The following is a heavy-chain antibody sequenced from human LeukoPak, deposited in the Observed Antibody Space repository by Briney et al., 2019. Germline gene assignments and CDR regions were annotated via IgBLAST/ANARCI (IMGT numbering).Heavy chain of an antibody. CDR1: GGSISSYY. Sequence: SETLSLTCTVSGGSISSYYWSWIRQPPGKGLEWIGYIYYSGSTNYNPSLKSRVTISVDTSKNQFSLKLSSVTAADTAVYYCARVPTPITGTKSGAFDIWGQGTTVTVSS. V-gene: IGHV4-59*08. J-gene: IGHJ3*02. D-gene: IGHD1-20*01. CDR3: ARVPTPITGTKSGAFDI. CDR2: IYYSGST.